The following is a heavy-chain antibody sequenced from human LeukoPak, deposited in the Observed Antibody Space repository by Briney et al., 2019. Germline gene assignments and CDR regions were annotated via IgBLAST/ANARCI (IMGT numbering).Heavy chain of an antibody. Sequence: SETLSLTCTVSGGSISSYYWSWIRQPPGKGQEWIGYIYYSGSTNYNPSLKSRVTISVDTSKNQFSLKLSSVTAADTAVYYCARGRQRGYSYGYSYWGQGTLVTVSS. CDR3: ARGRQRGYSYGYSY. J-gene: IGHJ4*02. V-gene: IGHV4-59*01. CDR2: IYYSGST. D-gene: IGHD5-18*01. CDR1: GGSISSYY.